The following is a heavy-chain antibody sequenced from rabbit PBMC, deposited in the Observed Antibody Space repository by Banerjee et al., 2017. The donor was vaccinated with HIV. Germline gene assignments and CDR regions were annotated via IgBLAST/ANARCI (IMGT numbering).Heavy chain of an antibody. Sequence: QSLEESGGDLVKPGASLTLTCTASGFSFSSSYFMCWVRQAPGTGLEWIGCIDTGNGRTYYASWAKGRFTISKTSSTTMTLQMTSLTAADTATYFCASSAGYVYAAFGLWGPGTLVTVS. D-gene: IGHD6-1*01. CDR1: GFSFSSSYF. V-gene: IGHV1S40*01. CDR3: ASSAGYVYAAFGL. CDR2: IDTGNGRT. J-gene: IGHJ4*01.